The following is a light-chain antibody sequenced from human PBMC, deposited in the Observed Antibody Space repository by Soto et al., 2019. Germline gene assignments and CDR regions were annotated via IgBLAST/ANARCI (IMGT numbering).Light chain of an antibody. Sequence: QSVLTQPASVSGSPGQSIAISCAGTSGDIGAYNFVSWYQQYPGKAPKLLIFDVSNRPSGVSDRFTGSKSGNTASLTISGLQADDEADYYCSSKTTTSPLYVFGIGTKVTVL. CDR1: SGDIGAYNF. J-gene: IGLJ1*01. CDR2: DVS. V-gene: IGLV2-14*01. CDR3: SSKTTTSPLYV.